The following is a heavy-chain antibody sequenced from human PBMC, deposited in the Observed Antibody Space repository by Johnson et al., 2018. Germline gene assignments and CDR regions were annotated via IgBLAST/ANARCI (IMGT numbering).Heavy chain of an antibody. CDR3: AKYYSLGEMGACDY. V-gene: IGHV1-69*01. CDR1: GGTFSSYA. D-gene: IGHD3-16*01. CDR2: IIPLFGTA. J-gene: IGHJ4*02. Sequence: QVQLVESGAEVKKPGSSVKVSCKASGGTFSSYAISWVRQAPGQGLEWMGGIIPLFGTAKYAQKFQGRITITADESTSPANMDPRRLTSEDAAVYYCAKYYSLGEMGACDYWGQGTLVNVSS.